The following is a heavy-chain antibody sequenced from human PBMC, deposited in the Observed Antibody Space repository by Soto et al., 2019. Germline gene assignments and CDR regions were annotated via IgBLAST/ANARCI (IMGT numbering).Heavy chain of an antibody. Sequence: PGGSLRLSCAASGFTFSNYGMHWVRQTPGKGLEWVALILYDGSNEYYADSVKGRFTISRDNSRNTLYLQMNSLRAEDTAVYYCARDLPHSSGYPGGWGQGALVTVSS. J-gene: IGHJ4*02. CDR2: ILYDGSNE. CDR1: GFTFSNYG. D-gene: IGHD3-22*01. V-gene: IGHV3-30*03. CDR3: ARDLPHSSGYPGG.